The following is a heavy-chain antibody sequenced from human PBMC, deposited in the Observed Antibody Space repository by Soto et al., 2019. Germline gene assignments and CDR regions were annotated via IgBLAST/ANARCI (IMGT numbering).Heavy chain of an antibody. J-gene: IGHJ6*02. CDR2: INHSGST. CDR3: ARGDIVVVVAATAYYYGMDV. V-gene: IGHV4-34*01. Sequence: SETLSLTCAVYGGSFSGYYWSWIRQPPGKGLEWIGEINHSGSTNHNPSLKSRVTISVDTSKNQFSLKLSSVTAADTAVYYCARGDIVVVVAATAYYYGMDVWGQGTTVTVSS. CDR1: GGSFSGYY. D-gene: IGHD2-15*01.